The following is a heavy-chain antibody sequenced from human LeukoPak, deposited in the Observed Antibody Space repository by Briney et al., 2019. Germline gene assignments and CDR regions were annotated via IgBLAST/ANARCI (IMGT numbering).Heavy chain of an antibody. CDR1: GFTFGDYA. CDR3: TRLVAVSRAFDI. D-gene: IGHD3-16*02. Sequence: GGSLRLPCTASGFTFGDYAMSWFRQAPGKGLEWVGFIRSKAYGGTTEYAASVKGRFTISRDDSKSIAYLQMNSLKTEDTAVYYCTRLVAVSRAFDIWGQGTMVTVSS. J-gene: IGHJ3*02. V-gene: IGHV3-49*03. CDR2: IRSKAYGGTT.